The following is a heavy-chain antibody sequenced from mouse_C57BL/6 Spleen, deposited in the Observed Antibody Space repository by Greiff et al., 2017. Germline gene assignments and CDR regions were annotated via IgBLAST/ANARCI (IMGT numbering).Heavy chain of an antibody. Sequence: VQLQQPGAELVKPGASVKMSCKASGYTFTSYWITWVKQRPGQGLEWIGDIYPGSGGTNYNEKFKSKATLTVDTSSSTAYMQLSSLTSEDSAVYYCARVSSGYVMDYWGQGTSVTVSS. CDR2: IYPGSGGT. D-gene: IGHD3-2*02. J-gene: IGHJ4*01. V-gene: IGHV1-55*01. CDR1: GYTFTSYW. CDR3: ARVSSGYVMDY.